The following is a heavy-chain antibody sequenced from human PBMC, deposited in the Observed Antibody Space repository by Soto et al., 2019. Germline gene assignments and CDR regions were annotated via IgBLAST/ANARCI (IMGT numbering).Heavy chain of an antibody. CDR3: EDGIRGIRSVSAFLLNRSSDL. D-gene: IGHD1-20*01. Sequence: GKGLEWVAVISYDGSNKYYADSVKGRFTISRDNSKNTLYLQMNSLRAEDTAVFQAEDGIRGIRSVSAFLLNRSSDL. V-gene: IGHV3-30*03. CDR2: ISYDGSNK. J-gene: IGHJ2*01.